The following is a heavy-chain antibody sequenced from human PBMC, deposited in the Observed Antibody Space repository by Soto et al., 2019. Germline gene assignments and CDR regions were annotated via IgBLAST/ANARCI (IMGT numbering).Heavy chain of an antibody. Sequence: EVQLVESGGVVGQPGGSLRLSCAASGFTFDEYAMHWVRQPPGKGLEWVSLISWDGSNRYYADSVQGRFTISRDNSKYSLYLEMNSLRPEDTALYYCAKDISRGPTKNYDFWSGPDYWGQGTLDTVSS. CDR3: AKDISRGPTKNYDFWSGPDY. D-gene: IGHD3-3*01. CDR2: ISWDGSNR. CDR1: GFTFDEYA. V-gene: IGHV3-43D*04. J-gene: IGHJ4*02.